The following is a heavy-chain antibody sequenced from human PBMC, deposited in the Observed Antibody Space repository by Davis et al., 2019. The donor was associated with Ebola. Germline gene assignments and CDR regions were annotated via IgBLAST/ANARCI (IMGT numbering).Heavy chain of an antibody. J-gene: IGHJ4*02. Sequence: SVKVSCKASGYTFTGYYIHWVRQAPGQGLEWMGGIIPIFGTANYAQKFQGRVTITADESTSTAYMELRSLRSDDTAVYYCGSDSSGYYYRFDYWGQGTLVTVSS. CDR1: GYTFTGYY. V-gene: IGHV1-69*13. CDR3: GSDSSGYYYRFDY. CDR2: IIPIFGTA. D-gene: IGHD3-22*01.